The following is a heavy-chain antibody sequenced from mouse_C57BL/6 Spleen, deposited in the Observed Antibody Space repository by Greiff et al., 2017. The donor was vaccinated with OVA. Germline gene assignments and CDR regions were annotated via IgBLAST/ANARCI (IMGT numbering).Heavy chain of an antibody. CDR3: ARYDGYPYYAMDY. CDR2: INYDGSST. Sequence: EVHLVESAGGLVQPGSSMKLSCTASGFTFSDYYMAWVRQVPEKGLEWVANINYDGSSTYYLDSLKSRFIISRDNAKNILYLQMSSLKSEDTATYYCARYDGYPYYAMDYWGQGTSVTVSS. J-gene: IGHJ4*01. D-gene: IGHD2-3*01. CDR1: GFTFSDYY. V-gene: IGHV5-16*01.